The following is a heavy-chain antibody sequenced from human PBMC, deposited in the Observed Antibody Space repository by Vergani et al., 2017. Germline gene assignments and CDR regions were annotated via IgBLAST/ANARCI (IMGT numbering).Heavy chain of an antibody. Sequence: QVQLQESGPGLVKPSQTLSLTCTVSGGSISSDNYYWSWIRQPPGKGLEWIGYIYYSGFTYYNPSLKSRVSISVDTSKNQFSLKLSSVTAADTAVYYCARYSGGDSEYFPHWGQGTLVTVSS. V-gene: IGHV4-30-4*01. CDR1: GGSISSDNYY. CDR3: ARYSGGDSEYFPH. CDR2: IYYSGFT. D-gene: IGHD1-26*01. J-gene: IGHJ1*01.